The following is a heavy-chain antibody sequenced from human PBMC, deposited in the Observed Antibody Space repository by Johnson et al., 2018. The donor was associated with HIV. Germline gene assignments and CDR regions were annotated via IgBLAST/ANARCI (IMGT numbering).Heavy chain of an antibody. CDR3: AKGSRANTYGFDAFDI. V-gene: IGHV3-20*04. CDR2: INCNGGST. J-gene: IGHJ3*02. D-gene: IGHD5-24*01. Sequence: VQLVESGGGVVRPGGSLRLSCAASGFTSDEYGMSWVRQAPGKGLEWVSGINCNGGSTGYADSVKGRFTVSRDNSMDTLYLQINNLRADDTAVYYCAKGSRANTYGFDAFDIWGQGTMVTVSS. CDR1: GFTSDEYG.